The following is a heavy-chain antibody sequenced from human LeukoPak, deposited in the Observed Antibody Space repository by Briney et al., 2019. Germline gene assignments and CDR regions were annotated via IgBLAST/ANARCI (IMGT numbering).Heavy chain of an antibody. CDR3: AKDSWLLQAKYFQH. Sequence: PGGSLRLSCAASGFTFSNYAMNWVRQAPGKGLEWVSAISGGGGTTDYADSVRGRFTISRDKSKNTLYLQMNSLRAEDTAVYYCAKDSWLLQAKYFQHWGQGTLVTVSS. J-gene: IGHJ1*01. CDR1: GFTFSNYA. CDR2: ISGGGGTT. D-gene: IGHD3-22*01. V-gene: IGHV3-23*01.